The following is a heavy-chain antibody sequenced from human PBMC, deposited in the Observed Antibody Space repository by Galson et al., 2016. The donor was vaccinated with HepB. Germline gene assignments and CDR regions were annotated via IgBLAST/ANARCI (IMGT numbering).Heavy chain of an antibody. V-gene: IGHV3-11*04. Sequence: SLRLSCAASGFTFSDYYMTWIRQAPGKGLELVSYISSSGSTIYYADSVKGRFTISRDNAKNSLYLQMSSLRVEDTAVYHCASHPVAGQHWGQGTLVTVSS. CDR1: GFTFSDYY. CDR3: ASHPVAGQH. CDR2: ISSSGSTI. J-gene: IGHJ1*01. D-gene: IGHD6-19*01.